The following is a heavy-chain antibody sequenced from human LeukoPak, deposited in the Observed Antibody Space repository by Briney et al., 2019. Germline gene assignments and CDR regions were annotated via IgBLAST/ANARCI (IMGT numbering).Heavy chain of an antibody. CDR1: GGSFSNYY. D-gene: IGHD3-22*01. CDR2: INHSGST. V-gene: IGHV4-34*01. CDR3: ATLGEYYDSSGYYYN. Sequence: PSETLSLTCAVYGGSFSNYYWSWIRQSPGKGLEWIGEINHSGSTYYNPSLKSRVTISVDSSKNQFSLKLTSVTAADTAVYYCATLGEYYDSSGYYYNWGQGTLVTVSS. J-gene: IGHJ4*02.